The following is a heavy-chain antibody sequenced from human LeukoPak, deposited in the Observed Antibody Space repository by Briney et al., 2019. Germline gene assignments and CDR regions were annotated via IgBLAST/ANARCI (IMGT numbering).Heavy chain of an antibody. V-gene: IGHV1-2*02. CDR2: INPDSGAT. D-gene: IGHD3-10*01. CDR3: ARAGYYYGSGSYYLHYYYMDV. CDR1: GYTFTDYY. J-gene: IGHJ6*03. Sequence: ASVKVSCKTSGYTFTDYYIHWVRQAPGQGLEWMGWINPDSGATNFAQKFQGRVTMTRDTSVSTAYMEMSGLRSDDTAVYYCARAGYYYGSGSYYLHYYYMDVWGKGTTVTISS.